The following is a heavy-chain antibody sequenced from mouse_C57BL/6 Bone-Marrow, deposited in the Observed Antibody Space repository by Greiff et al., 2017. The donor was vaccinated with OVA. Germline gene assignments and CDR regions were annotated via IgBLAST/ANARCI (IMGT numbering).Heavy chain of an antibody. CDR1: GYTFTSYW. V-gene: IGHV1-7*01. CDR3: ARPYNWDWFAY. Sequence: QVHVKQSGAELAKPGASVKLSCKASGYTFTSYWMHWVKQRPGQGLEWIGYINPSSGYTKYNQKFKDKATLTADKSSSTAYMQLSSLTYEDSAVYYCARPYNWDWFAYWGQGTLVTVSA. J-gene: IGHJ3*01. CDR2: INPSSGYT. D-gene: IGHD4-1*01.